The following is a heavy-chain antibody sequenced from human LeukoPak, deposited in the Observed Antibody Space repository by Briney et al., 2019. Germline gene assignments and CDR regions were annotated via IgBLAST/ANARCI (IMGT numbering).Heavy chain of an antibody. J-gene: IGHJ3*02. CDR3: ARDRLGAFDI. Sequence: GRSLRLSCAASGFTFSSYGMHWVRQAPGKGLEWVAVIWYDGSNKYYADSVKGRFTISRDSSKNTLYLQMNSLRAEDTAVYYCARDRLGAFDIWGQGTMVTVSS. D-gene: IGHD6-25*01. V-gene: IGHV3-33*01. CDR1: GFTFSSYG. CDR2: IWYDGSNK.